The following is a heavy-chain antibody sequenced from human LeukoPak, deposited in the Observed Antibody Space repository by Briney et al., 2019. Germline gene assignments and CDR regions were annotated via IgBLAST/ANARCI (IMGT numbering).Heavy chain of an antibody. CDR2: INPSGGST. V-gene: IGHV1-46*01. J-gene: IGHJ4*02. Sequence: ASVKVSCKASGYTFTSYYMHWVRQAPGQGLEWMGIINPSGGSTSYARKFRGRVTMTRDTSTSTVYMELSSLRSGDTAVYYCARGTNLRFLEWSEHDYWGQGTLVTVSS. CDR3: ARGTNLRFLEWSEHDY. D-gene: IGHD3-3*01. CDR1: GYTFTSYY.